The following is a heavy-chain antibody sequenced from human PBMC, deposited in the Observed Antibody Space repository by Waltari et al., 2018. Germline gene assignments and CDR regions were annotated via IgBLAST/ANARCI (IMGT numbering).Heavy chain of an antibody. CDR3: ARRSCTGECYAPYVY. CDR1: GYTFTDYH. CDR2: INPKSGGT. V-gene: IGHV1-2*04. D-gene: IGHD2-8*02. J-gene: IGHJ4*02. Sequence: VQLVQSGAEVKKPGESLKISCKGSGYTFTDYHIHWVRQAPGQGLEWMGWINPKSGGTYYAQTFQGWVTMTRDTSTSTVYMELSSLKSDDTAMYYCARRSCTGECYAPYVYWGQGSLVTVSS.